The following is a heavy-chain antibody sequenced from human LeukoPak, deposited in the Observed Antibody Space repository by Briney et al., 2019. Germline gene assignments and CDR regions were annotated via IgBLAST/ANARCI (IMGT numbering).Heavy chain of an antibody. CDR1: GDSINSNSYY. CDR3: ARVELRLFDY. J-gene: IGHJ4*02. V-gene: IGHV4-39*07. D-gene: IGHD1-7*01. Sequence: SETLSLTCTVSGDSINSNSYYWSWIRQPPGKGLEWIGEINHSGSTNYNPSLKSRVTISVDTSKNQFSLKLSSVTAADTAVYYCARVELRLFDYWGQGTLVTVSS. CDR2: INHSGST.